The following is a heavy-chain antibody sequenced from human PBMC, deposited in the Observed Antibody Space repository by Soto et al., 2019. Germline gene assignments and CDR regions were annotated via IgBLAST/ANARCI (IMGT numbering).Heavy chain of an antibody. D-gene: IGHD3-10*01. CDR3: ARAYYGSGAHYYYGMDV. Sequence: SQTLSLTCAISGDSVSSNSAAWNWIRQSPSRGLEWLGRTYYRSKWYNDYAVSVKSRITINPDTSKNQFSLQLNSVTPEETAVYYCARAYYGSGAHYYYGMDVGGQGTTVTVSS. J-gene: IGHJ6*02. V-gene: IGHV6-1*01. CDR2: TYYRSKWYN. CDR1: GDSVSSNSAA.